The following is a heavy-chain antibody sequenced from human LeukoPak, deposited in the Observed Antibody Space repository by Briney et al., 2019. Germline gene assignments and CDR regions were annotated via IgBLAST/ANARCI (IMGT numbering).Heavy chain of an antibody. CDR1: GGSISSYY. CDR2: ISYTGST. J-gene: IGHJ4*02. D-gene: IGHD6-19*01. V-gene: IGHV4-59*01. Sequence: PSETLSLTCSVSGGSISSYYWSWIRQPPGKGLEWIGYISYTGSTSYNPSLKSRVTVSVDTSKNQFSLKLSSVTAADTAVYYWARDAYSSSHLDYWGQGTLVTVSS. CDR3: ARDAYSSSHLDY.